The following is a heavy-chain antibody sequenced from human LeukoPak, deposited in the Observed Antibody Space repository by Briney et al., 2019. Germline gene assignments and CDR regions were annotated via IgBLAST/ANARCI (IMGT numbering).Heavy chain of an antibody. D-gene: IGHD1-26*01. CDR2: IYSGGNT. Sequence: PGGSLRLSCAVSGFTVSDNYMSWVRQAPGKGLEWVSIIYSGGNTYYADSVKGRFTVSRDNSKNTLYLQMNSLRAEDTAVYYCARVIVGTTTRLDYFDYWGQGTLVTVSS. V-gene: IGHV3-66*01. CDR1: GFTVSDNY. CDR3: ARVIVGTTTRLDYFDY. J-gene: IGHJ4*02.